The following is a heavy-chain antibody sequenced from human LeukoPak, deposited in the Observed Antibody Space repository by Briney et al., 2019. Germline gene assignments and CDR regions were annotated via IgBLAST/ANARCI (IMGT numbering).Heavy chain of an antibody. CDR1: GFTFSNSG. CDR2: IRFDGSSK. Sequence: PGRSLRLSCAASGFTFSNSGMHWVRQAPGKGLEWVAFIRFDGSSKFYTDSVKGRFTISRDNSKNTLNLQMNSLRAEDTAVYYCAKDYIYGGWGNAFDIWGQGTKVTVSS. CDR3: AKDYIYGGWGNAFDI. V-gene: IGHV3-30*02. D-gene: IGHD5-18*01. J-gene: IGHJ3*02.